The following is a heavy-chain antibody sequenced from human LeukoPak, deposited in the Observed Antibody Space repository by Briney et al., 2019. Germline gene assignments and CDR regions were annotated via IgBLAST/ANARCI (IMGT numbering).Heavy chain of an antibody. Sequence: ASETLSLTCTVSGGSISRYYWSWIRQPPGKGLEWIGYIYYSGSANYNPSLKSRVTISVDTSKNQFSLKLNSVTAADTAVYYCARRVSGSGFGESNWFDPWGQGTLVTVSS. V-gene: IGHV4-59*08. D-gene: IGHD3-10*01. CDR2: IYYSGSA. CDR3: ARRVSGSGFGESNWFDP. CDR1: GGSISRYY. J-gene: IGHJ5*02.